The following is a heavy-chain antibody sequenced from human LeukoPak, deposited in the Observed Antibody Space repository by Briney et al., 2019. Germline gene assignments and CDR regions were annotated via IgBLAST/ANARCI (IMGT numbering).Heavy chain of an antibody. CDR3: ARWKFGELWLRRYYFDY. J-gene: IGHJ4*02. V-gene: IGHV3-7*01. CDR2: IKQDGSEK. D-gene: IGHD3-10*01. CDR1: GGSFSGYY. Sequence: PSETLSLTCAVYGGSFSGYYWSWVRQAPGKGLEWVANIKQDGSEKYYVDSVKGRFTISRDNAKNSLYLQMNSLRAEDTAVYYCARWKFGELWLRRYYFDYWGQGTLVTVSS.